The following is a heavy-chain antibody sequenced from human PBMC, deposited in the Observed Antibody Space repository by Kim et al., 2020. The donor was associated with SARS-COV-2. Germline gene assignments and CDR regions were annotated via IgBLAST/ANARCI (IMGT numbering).Heavy chain of an antibody. J-gene: IGHJ5*02. CDR3: ARTIFGVVRGSGGGWFDP. V-gene: IGHV1-3*01. D-gene: IGHD3-3*01. CDR2: INAGNGNT. CDR1: GYTFTSYA. Sequence: ASVKVSCKASGYTFTSYAMHWVRQAPGQRLEWMGWINAGNGNTKYSQKFQGRVTITRDTSASTAYMELSSLRSEDTAVYYCARTIFGVVRGSGGGWFDPWGQGTLVTVSS.